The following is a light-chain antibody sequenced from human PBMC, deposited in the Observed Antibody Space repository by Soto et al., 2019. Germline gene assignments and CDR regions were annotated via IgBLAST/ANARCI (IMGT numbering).Light chain of an antibody. CDR3: LQHNSYPYT. V-gene: IGKV1-17*01. CDR1: QGISTD. J-gene: IGKJ2*01. CDR2: VAS. Sequence: DIQMTQSPSSLSASVGDRVTITCRASQGISTDLGWYQQKPGKAPKRLIYVASTLQSGVPSRFSGSGSGTEFTLTISSLQPEDSATYYCLQHNSYPYTFGQGTKLEIK.